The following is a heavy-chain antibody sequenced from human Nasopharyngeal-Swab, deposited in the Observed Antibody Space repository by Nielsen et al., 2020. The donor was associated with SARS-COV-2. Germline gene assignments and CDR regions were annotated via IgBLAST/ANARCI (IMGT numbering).Heavy chain of an antibody. CDR3: ATLGGYSGYDSEYGMDV. Sequence: GESLKISCAASGFTFDDYGMSWVRQAPGKGLEWVSGINWNGGSIGYADSVKGRFTISRDNAKNSLYLQMNSLRAEDTALYYCATLGGYSGYDSEYGMDVWGQGTTVTVSS. CDR1: GFTFDDYG. D-gene: IGHD5-12*01. J-gene: IGHJ6*02. CDR2: INWNGGSI. V-gene: IGHV3-20*04.